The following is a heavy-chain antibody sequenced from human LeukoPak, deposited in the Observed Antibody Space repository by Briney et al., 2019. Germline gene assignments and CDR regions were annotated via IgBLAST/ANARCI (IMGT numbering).Heavy chain of an antibody. Sequence: GGSLRLXCAASGFTFSSYAMSWVRQAPGKGLEWVSAISGSGGSTYYADSVKGRFTISRDNSKNTLYLQMNSLRAEDTAVYYCAKPPGGYYDSSGHHDAFDIWGQGTMVTVSS. D-gene: IGHD3-22*01. V-gene: IGHV3-23*01. CDR3: AKPPGGYYDSSGHHDAFDI. CDR2: ISGSGGST. J-gene: IGHJ3*02. CDR1: GFTFSSYA.